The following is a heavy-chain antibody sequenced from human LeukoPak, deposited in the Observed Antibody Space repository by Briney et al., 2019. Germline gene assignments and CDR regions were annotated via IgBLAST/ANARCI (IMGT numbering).Heavy chain of an antibody. J-gene: IGHJ4*02. Sequence: GGSLRLSCAASGFTFSSYAMSWVHQAPGKGLEWVSAISGSGGSTYYADSVKGRFTISRDNSKNTLYLQMNSLGAEDTAVYYCAISPMVVIARFDYWGQGTLVTVSS. V-gene: IGHV3-23*01. CDR3: AISPMVVIARFDY. D-gene: IGHD2-21*01. CDR1: GFTFSSYA. CDR2: ISGSGGST.